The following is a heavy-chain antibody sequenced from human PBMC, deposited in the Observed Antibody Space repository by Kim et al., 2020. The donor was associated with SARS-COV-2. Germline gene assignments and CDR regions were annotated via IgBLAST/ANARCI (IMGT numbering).Heavy chain of an antibody. CDR2: IYYSGST. V-gene: IGHV4-39*01. Sequence: SETLSLTCTVSGGSISSSSYYWGWIRQPPGKGLEWIGSIYYSGSTYYNPSLKSRVTISVDTSKNQFSLKLSSVTAADTAVYYCARLAVAGPVDYWGQGTLVTVSS. CDR1: GGSISSSSYY. J-gene: IGHJ4*02. D-gene: IGHD6-19*01. CDR3: ARLAVAGPVDY.